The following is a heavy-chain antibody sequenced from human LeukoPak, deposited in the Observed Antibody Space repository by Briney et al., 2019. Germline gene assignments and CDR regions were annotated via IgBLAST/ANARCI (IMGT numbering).Heavy chain of an antibody. V-gene: IGHV4-34*01. J-gene: IGHJ6*02. D-gene: IGHD3-10*01. CDR2: INHSGST. CDR3: ARGPRLLWFGELSLPVNYGMDV. CDR1: GGSFSGYY. Sequence: PSETLSLTCAVYGGSFSGYYWSWIRQPPGKELEWIGEINHSGSTNYNPSLKSRVTISVDTSKNQFSLKLSSVTAADTAVYYCARGPRLLWFGELSLPVNYGMDVWGQGTTVTVSS.